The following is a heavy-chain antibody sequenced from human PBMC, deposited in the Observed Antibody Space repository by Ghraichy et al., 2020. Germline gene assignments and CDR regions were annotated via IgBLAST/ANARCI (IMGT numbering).Heavy chain of an antibody. CDR3: ARGAYYYDSSGAPFDN. J-gene: IGHJ4*02. CDR1: GFTFSSYS. V-gene: IGHV3-21*01. CDR2: ISSSSSYI. Sequence: GGSLRLSCAASGFTFSSYSMNWVRQAPGKGLEWVLSISSSSSYIHYADSVKGRFTISRDNAKNSLYLQMNSLRAEDTAVYYCARGAYYYDSSGAPFDNWGQGTLVTVSS. D-gene: IGHD3-22*01.